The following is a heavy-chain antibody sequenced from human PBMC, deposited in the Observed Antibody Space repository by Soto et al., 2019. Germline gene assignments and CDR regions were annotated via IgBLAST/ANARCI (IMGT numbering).Heavy chain of an antibody. Sequence: SETLSLTCTVSGGSISSSSYYWGWIRQPPGKGLEWIGSIYYSGSTYYNPSLKSRVTISVDTSKNQFSLKLSSVTAADTAVYYCASLTSSSSWGNNAHYFDYWGQGTLVTVSS. J-gene: IGHJ4*02. CDR1: GGSISSSSYY. CDR3: ASLTSSSSWGNNAHYFDY. D-gene: IGHD6-13*01. CDR2: IYYSGST. V-gene: IGHV4-39*01.